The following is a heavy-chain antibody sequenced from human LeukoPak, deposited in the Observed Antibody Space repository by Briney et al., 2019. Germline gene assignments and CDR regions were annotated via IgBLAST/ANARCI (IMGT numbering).Heavy chain of an antibody. J-gene: IGHJ6*02. D-gene: IGHD3-3*01. Sequence: GGSLRLSCAASGLTFSSYAMSWVRQAPGKGLEWVSVISGSGGSTYYADSVKGRFIISRDNSKNTLYLQMNSLGAEDTALYYCARASRSTYYAAYDMDVWGQGTTVTVSS. CDR2: ISGSGGST. V-gene: IGHV3-23*01. CDR1: GLTFSSYA. CDR3: ARASRSTYYAAYDMDV.